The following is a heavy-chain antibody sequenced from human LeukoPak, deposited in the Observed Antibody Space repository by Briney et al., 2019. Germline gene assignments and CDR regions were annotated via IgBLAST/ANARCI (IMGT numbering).Heavy chain of an antibody. CDR2: ISYDGSNK. CDR3: ARDFTQTNVVIES. D-gene: IGHD5-24*01. Sequence: GGSLRLSCAASGFTFSSYGIHWVRQAPGKGLEWVAVISYDGSNKYYADSVKGRFTISRDNSKNTLYLQMNSLRAEDTAVYYCARDFTQTNVVIESWGQGTLVTVSS. V-gene: IGHV3-30*03. CDR1: GFTFSSYG. J-gene: IGHJ1*01.